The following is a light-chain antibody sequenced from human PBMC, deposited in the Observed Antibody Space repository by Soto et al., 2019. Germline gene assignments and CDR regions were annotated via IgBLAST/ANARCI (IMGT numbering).Light chain of an antibody. Sequence: QSVLTQPPSVSGAPGQRVTVSCTGSTSNSGAGYDVHWYQQLPVTAPKPLISGNNNRPSGVPERFSVSKSDTSASLDINGLQPEDEDDYYCQSYDSSLSAYVFGTGTKLTVL. CDR3: QSYDSSLSAYV. V-gene: IGLV1-40*01. CDR1: TSNSGAGYD. CDR2: GNN. J-gene: IGLJ1*01.